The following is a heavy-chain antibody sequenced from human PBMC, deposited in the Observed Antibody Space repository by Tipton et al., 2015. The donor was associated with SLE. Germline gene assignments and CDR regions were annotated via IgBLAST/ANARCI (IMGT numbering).Heavy chain of an antibody. D-gene: IGHD2-21*01. J-gene: IGHJ4*02. CDR3: ARDHVGDYCTGDCYPSGLLDS. Sequence: LRLSCTVSGGSIRSHYWSWIRQPPGKGLEWIGYIYYSGSTNYNPSLNSRVTISVDTSKNQFSLRLSSVTAADTGLYYCARDHVGDYCTGDCYPSGLLDSWGQGTLVTVSS. V-gene: IGHV4-59*11. CDR1: GGSIRSHY. CDR2: IYYSGST.